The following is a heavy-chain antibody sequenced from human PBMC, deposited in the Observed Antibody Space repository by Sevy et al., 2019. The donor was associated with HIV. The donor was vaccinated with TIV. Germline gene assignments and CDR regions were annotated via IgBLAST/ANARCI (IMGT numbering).Heavy chain of an antibody. J-gene: IGHJ4*02. D-gene: IGHD6-13*01. CDR1: GVSISPYY. CDR2: SGNT. V-gene: IGHV4-59*01. Sequence: SETLSLTCTVSGVSISPYYWAWIRQPPGKGLECIGFSGNTNYNPSLKPRVTTSVDTSKNQFSLKLSSVTAADTAIYYCARGGANQQQLDYFDYWGQGTLVTVSS. CDR3: ARGGANQQQLDYFDY.